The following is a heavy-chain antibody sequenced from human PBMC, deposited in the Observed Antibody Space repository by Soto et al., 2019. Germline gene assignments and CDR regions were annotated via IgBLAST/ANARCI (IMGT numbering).Heavy chain of an antibody. V-gene: IGHV3-30-3*01. CDR2: ISYDGSNK. CDR1: GFTFSSYA. D-gene: IGHD2-2*01. CDR3: ARSDCSSTSCAYYYYGMDV. Sequence: PGGSLRLSCAASGFTFSSYAMHWVRQAPGKGLEWVAVISYDGSNKYYADSVKGRFTISRDNSKNTLYLQMNSLRAEDTAVYYCARSDCSSTSCAYYYYGMDVWGQGTTVTVSS. J-gene: IGHJ6*02.